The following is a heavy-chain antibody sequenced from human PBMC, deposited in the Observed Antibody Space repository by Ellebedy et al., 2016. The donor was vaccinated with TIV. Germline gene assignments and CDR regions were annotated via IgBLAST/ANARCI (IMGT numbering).Heavy chain of an antibody. D-gene: IGHD3-16*01. CDR2: IYRGGGTT. CDR1: GFTFSNYA. J-gene: IGHJ3*02. CDR3: AKDQVGGDGRWVFDI. V-gene: IGHV3-23*01. Sequence: GESLKISCVASGFTFSNYAMAWVRQTPGKGLEWVSGIYRGGGTTYYADSVKGRFTISRDNSKNTLYLQMNSLRAEDTAIYYCAKDQVGGDGRWVFDIWGQGTMVTVSS.